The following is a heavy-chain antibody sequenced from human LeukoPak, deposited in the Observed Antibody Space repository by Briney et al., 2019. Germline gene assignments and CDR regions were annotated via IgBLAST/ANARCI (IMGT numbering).Heavy chain of an antibody. CDR2: INYSGST. CDR1: GGTFSGYH. CDR3: ARGNYDFWSGYSSTYYYYGMDV. V-gene: IGHV4-34*01. J-gene: IGHJ6*02. D-gene: IGHD3-3*01. Sequence: SETLSLTCAVHGGTFSGYHWSWIRQSPGKGLEWIGEINYSGSTTNYNPSLKSRLTISIDTSKNQFSLKLSSVTAADTAVYYCARGNYDFWSGYSSTYYYYGMDVWGQGTTVTVSS.